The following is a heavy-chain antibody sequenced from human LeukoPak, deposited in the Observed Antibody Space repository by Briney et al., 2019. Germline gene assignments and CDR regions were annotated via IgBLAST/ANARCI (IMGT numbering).Heavy chain of an antibody. D-gene: IGHD3-10*01. CDR2: IYYSGCT. CDR3: ARHMIRSSGAQVFDP. J-gene: IGHJ5*02. V-gene: IGHV4-39*01. Sequence: PSETLSLTCTVSGGSISSSSYYWGWIRQPPGKGLEWFGSIYYSGCTYYNPSLKSRVTISGDTSKNQFSLKLSSVTAADTAVYYCARHMIRSSGAQVFDPWGQGTLVTVSS. CDR1: GGSISSSSYY.